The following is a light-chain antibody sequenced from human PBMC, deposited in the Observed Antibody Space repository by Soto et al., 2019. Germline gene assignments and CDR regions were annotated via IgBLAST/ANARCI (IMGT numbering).Light chain of an antibody. CDR1: QGISHF. V-gene: IGKV1-27*01. Sequence: DIQMTQSPSSLSASVGDRVTSTCRASQGISHFLAWYQQKPGKVPKLLIYAASILQSGVPPRFSGSGSGTEFTLTISSLQPEDVATYYCQKYNTVPRTFGQGTKVEI. CDR3: QKYNTVPRT. CDR2: AAS. J-gene: IGKJ1*01.